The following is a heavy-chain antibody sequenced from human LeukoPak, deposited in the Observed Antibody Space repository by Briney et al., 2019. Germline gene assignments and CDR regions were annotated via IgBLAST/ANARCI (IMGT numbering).Heavy chain of an antibody. CDR2: LIPILSIT. V-gene: IGHV1-69*04. CDR3: ASAGILDSVGVPAAFDY. Sequence: ASVKVSCKASGGTLSSYAISWVRQAPGQGLEWMGRLIPILSITNYAQKFQGRVTITADKSTSTAYMELSSLRSEDTAVYYCASAGILDSVGVPAAFDYWGQGTLVTVSS. J-gene: IGHJ4*02. D-gene: IGHD2-2*03. CDR1: GGTLSSYA.